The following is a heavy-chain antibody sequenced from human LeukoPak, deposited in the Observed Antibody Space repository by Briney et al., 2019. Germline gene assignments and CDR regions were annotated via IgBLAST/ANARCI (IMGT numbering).Heavy chain of an antibody. CDR3: ARDDSSGYYFDY. V-gene: IGHV4-59*01. CDR2: IYYSGST. CDR1: GGSISSYY. Sequence: SETLSLTCTVSGGSISSYYWSWIRQPPGKGLEWIGYIYYSGSTNYNPFLKSRVTISVDTSKNHFSLKLSSVTAAETAVYNCARDDSSGYYFDYWGQGNLVTVSS. J-gene: IGHJ4*02. D-gene: IGHD3-22*01.